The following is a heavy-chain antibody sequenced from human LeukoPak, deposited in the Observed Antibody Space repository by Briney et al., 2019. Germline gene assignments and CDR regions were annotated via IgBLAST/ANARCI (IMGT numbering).Heavy chain of an antibody. V-gene: IGHV3-15*01. Sequence: GGSLRLSCAASGFTFSNAWMTWVRQAPGKGLEWVGRIKSKTDGGTTDCAAPVKDRFTISRDDSKNTMYVQMNSLKTEDTAVYYCTTAVYLTGYEYWGQGTLVTVSS. D-gene: IGHD3-9*01. CDR1: GFTFSNAW. CDR3: TTAVYLTGYEY. J-gene: IGHJ4*02. CDR2: IKSKTDGGTT.